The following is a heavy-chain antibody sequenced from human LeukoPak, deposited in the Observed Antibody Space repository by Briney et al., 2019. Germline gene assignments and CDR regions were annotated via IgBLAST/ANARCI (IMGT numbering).Heavy chain of an antibody. Sequence: GGSLRLSCAASGFPFSSSAMCWVRQAPGKGLEWVSAISGSGGSTYYADSVKGRCTISRDNSKNTLYLQMNSLRAEDTAVYYCAKEGYYDSSGLIDDWGQGTLVTVSS. V-gene: IGHV3-23*01. CDR3: AKEGYYDSSGLIDD. CDR2: ISGSGGST. CDR1: GFPFSSSA. D-gene: IGHD3-22*01. J-gene: IGHJ4*02.